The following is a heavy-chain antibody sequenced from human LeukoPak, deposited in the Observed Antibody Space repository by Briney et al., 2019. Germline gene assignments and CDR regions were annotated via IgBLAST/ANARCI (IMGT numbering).Heavy chain of an antibody. CDR1: GFTFSSYA. V-gene: IGHV3-23*01. J-gene: IGHJ6*02. Sequence: GGSLRLSCAASGFTFSSYAMSWVRQAPGKGLEWVSAISGSGGSTYYADSVKGRFTISRDNSKNTLYLQMNSLRAEDTAVYYCAKESNYDFWSGPHGMDVWGQGTTVTVSS. CDR3: AKESNYDFWSGPHGMDV. CDR2: ISGSGGST. D-gene: IGHD3-3*01.